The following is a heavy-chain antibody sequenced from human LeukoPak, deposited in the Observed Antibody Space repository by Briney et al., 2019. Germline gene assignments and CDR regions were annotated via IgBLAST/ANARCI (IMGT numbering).Heavy chain of an antibody. CDR3: ARGVYIAAAQYAY. Sequence: SETLSLTCTVSGGSISSYYWSWLRPPPGRGREGVGYIYYSGTTKYNPSLKSRVSISVDTSKNQFSLKLSSVTAADTAVYYCARGVYIAAAQYAYWGQGTLVTVSS. CDR1: GGSISSYY. D-gene: IGHD6-13*01. J-gene: IGHJ4*02. V-gene: IGHV4-59*01. CDR2: IYYSGTT.